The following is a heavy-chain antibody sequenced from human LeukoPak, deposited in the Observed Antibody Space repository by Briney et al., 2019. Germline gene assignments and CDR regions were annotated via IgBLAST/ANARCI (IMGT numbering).Heavy chain of an antibody. V-gene: IGHV4-59*01. CDR2: IYYSGST. Sequence: PSETLSLTCTVPGGSISSYYWSWIRQPPGKGLEWIGYIYYSGSTNYNPSLKSRVTISVDTSKNQFSLKLSSVTAADTAVYYCARDVGGNYAFDIWGQGTMVTVSS. CDR1: GGSISSYY. CDR3: ARDVGGNYAFDI. D-gene: IGHD4-23*01. J-gene: IGHJ3*02.